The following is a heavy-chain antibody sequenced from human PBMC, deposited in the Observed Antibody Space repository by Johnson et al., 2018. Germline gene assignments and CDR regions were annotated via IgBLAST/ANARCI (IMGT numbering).Heavy chain of an antibody. CDR3: VRETGYAAFCDAFDI. J-gene: IGHJ3*02. CDR1: GFTFSSSD. D-gene: IGHD2-2*01. V-gene: IGHV3-13*01. CDR2: IGIAGDT. Sequence: VQLVESGGGLVQPGGSXRLSCAASGFTFSSSDMNWVRHVAGKGLEWVSGIGIAGDTYYVGSVQGRFTISRENAKNSLYLQLNSLRVEYTAEYYCVRETGYAAFCDAFDIWGQGTMVTVSS.